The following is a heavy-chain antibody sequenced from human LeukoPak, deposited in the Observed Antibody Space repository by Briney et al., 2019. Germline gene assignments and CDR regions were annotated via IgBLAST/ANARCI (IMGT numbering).Heavy chain of an antibody. CDR2: IKQDESEK. J-gene: IGHJ4*02. Sequence: PGGSLRLSCVASGFTFSTYWMSWVRQTPGKGLEWVANIKQDESEKYYVDSVKGRFTISRDNSKNTLYLQMNSLRAEDTAVYYCAGDPPVPLDYWGQGTLVTVSS. CDR1: GFTFSTYW. CDR3: AGDPPVPLDY. V-gene: IGHV3-7*03.